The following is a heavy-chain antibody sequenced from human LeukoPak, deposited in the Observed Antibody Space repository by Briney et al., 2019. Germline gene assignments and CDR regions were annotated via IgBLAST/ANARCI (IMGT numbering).Heavy chain of an antibody. Sequence: PSQTLSLTCTVSGGSISSGSYYRSWIRQPAGKGLEWIGRIYTSGGTNYNPSLKSRVTISVDTSKNQFSLKLSSVTAADTAVYYCAAYSYGDYWYFDLWGRGTLVTVSS. D-gene: IGHD4-17*01. J-gene: IGHJ2*01. V-gene: IGHV4-61*02. CDR1: GGSISSGSYY. CDR2: IYTSGGT. CDR3: AAYSYGDYWYFDL.